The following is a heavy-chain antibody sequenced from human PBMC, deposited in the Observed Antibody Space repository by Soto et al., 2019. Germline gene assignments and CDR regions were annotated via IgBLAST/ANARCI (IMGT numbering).Heavy chain of an antibody. V-gene: IGHV1-46*03. J-gene: IGHJ4*01. CDR2: INPSSAYT. CDR1: GYTFTNYY. CDR3: ATADCTGGASCSRLDF. Sequence: ASVKVSCKASGYTFTNYYLYWVRQAPGQGLEWMGIINPSSAYTNYAQRFQGRVTMTSDTSTSTGHMELSSLRSEDTAVYYCATADCTGGASCSRLDFWGRGTLVTVSS. D-gene: IGHD2-8*02.